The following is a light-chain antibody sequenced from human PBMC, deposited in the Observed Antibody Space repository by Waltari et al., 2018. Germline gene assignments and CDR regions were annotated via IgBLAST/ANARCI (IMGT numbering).Light chain of an antibody. J-gene: IGKJ4*01. CDR1: QSVFNY. CDR3: QQGSLLPLT. CDR2: DTS. Sequence: EIVLTQSPVTLSLSAGERATLSCRASQSVFNYLAWYQQKPGQAPRLLIYDTSKRATGIPPRFSGSGSGIDFTLTISNLEAEDFALYYCQQGSLLPLTFGGGTKVEIK. V-gene: IGKV3-11*01.